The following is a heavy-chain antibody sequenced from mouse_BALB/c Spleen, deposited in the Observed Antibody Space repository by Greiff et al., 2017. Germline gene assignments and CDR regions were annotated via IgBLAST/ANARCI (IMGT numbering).Heavy chain of an antibody. D-gene: IGHD1-1*02. Sequence: LQQPGSELVRPGASVKLSCKASGYTFTSYWMHWVKQRHGQGLEWIGNIYPGSGSTNYDEKFKSKGTLTVDTSSSTAYMHLSSLTSEDSAVYYCTRSCGNFLDDWGQGTTLTVSS. CDR3: TRSCGNFLDD. J-gene: IGHJ2*01. CDR1: GYTFTSYW. CDR2: IYPGSGST. V-gene: IGHV1S22*01.